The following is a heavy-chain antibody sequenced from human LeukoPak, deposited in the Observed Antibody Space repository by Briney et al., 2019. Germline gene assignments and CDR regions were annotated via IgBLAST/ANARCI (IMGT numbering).Heavy chain of an antibody. CDR1: GGTFSSYA. CDR3: ARTTLDTAMVDNAFDI. D-gene: IGHD5-18*01. CDR2: IIPILGIA. J-gene: IGHJ3*02. Sequence: GASVKVSCKASGGTFSSYAISWVRQAPGQGLEWMGRIIPILGIANYAQKFQGRVTITADKSTSTAYMELSSLRSEDTAVYYCARTTLDTAMVDNAFDIWAKGQWSPSLQ. V-gene: IGHV1-69*04.